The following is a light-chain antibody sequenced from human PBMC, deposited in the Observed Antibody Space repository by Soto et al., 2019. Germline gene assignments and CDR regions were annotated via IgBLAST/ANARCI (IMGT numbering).Light chain of an antibody. V-gene: IGLV1-51*02. Sequence: QSVLTQPPSVSAAPGQKVTISCSGTNSNIGNNYVSWYQQLPGTAPKLLIYENNKRPSGIPDRFPGSKSGTSATLGITGLQTGDEADYYCGTWDSSLTTGVFGGGTKLTVL. CDR1: NSNIGNNY. CDR2: ENN. J-gene: IGLJ2*01. CDR3: GTWDSSLTTGV.